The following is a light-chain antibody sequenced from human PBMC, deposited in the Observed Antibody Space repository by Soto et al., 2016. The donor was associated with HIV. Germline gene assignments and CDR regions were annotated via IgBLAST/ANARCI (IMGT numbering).Light chain of an antibody. V-gene: IGKV1-39*01. CDR3: QQSSRTPRT. Sequence: DIQMTQSPSSLSLPIGDRVSITCRASQSISTYLHWYQQKPGRAPKLLIYDASSLQSGVPSRFSGRGSGTDFTLTISDLQHEDLATYYCQQSSRTPRTFGQGTKVEI. CDR2: DAS. J-gene: IGKJ1*01. CDR1: QSISTY.